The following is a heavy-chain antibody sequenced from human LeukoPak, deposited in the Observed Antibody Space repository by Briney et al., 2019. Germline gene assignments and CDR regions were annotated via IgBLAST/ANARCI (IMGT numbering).Heavy chain of an antibody. J-gene: IGHJ4*02. CDR2: ISSSSSYI. V-gene: IGHV3-21*01. D-gene: IGHD2-2*01. CDR3: ARDHENHIVVVPAAIDY. CDR1: GFTFSSYS. Sequence: GGSLRLSCAASGFTFSSYSMNWVRQAPGKGLEWVSSISSSSSYIYYADSVKGRFTTSRDNAKNSLYLQMNSLRAEDTAVYYCARDHENHIVVVPAAIDYWGQGTLVTVSS.